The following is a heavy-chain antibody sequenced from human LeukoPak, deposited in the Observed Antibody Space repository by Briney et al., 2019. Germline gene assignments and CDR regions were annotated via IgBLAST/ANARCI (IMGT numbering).Heavy chain of an antibody. CDR3: ARGGSAAGSGMDV. V-gene: IGHV4-39*07. Sequence: SETLSLTCTVSGGSISSSSYYWGWIRQPPGKGLEWIGEINHSGSTNYNPALKSRVTISVDTSKNQFSLKLSSVTAADTAVYYCARGGSAAGSGMDVWGQGTTVTVSS. CDR2: INHSGST. J-gene: IGHJ6*02. D-gene: IGHD6-13*01. CDR1: GGSISSSSYY.